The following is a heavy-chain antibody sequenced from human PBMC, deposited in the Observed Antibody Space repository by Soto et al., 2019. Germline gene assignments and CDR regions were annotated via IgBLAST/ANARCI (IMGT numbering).Heavy chain of an antibody. V-gene: IGHV3-21*06. CDR1: GFTFTRYS. CDR2: ISSTAHYI. J-gene: IGHJ4*02. Sequence: GGSLRLSCAASGFTFTRYSMNWVRQAPGKGLEWVSSISSTAHYIYYADSMRGRFTISRDNAKNAVYLEMNSLRAEDTAVYYCARESEDLTSNFDYWGQGTLVTVSS. CDR3: ARESEDLTSNFDY.